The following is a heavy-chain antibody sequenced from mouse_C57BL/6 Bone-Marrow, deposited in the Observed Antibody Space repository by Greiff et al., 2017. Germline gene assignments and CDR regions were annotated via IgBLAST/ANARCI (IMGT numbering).Heavy chain of an antibody. V-gene: IGHV1-19*01. Sequence: EVQLQQSGPVLVKPGASVKMSCKASGYTFTDYYMNWVKQSHGKSLEWIGVINPYNGGTSYNQKFKGKATLTVDKSSSTAYMALNSLTSEDSAVYYCASGKPRCCYAMDYWGQGTSVTVSS. CDR2: INPYNGGT. D-gene: IGHD4-1*01. J-gene: IGHJ4*01. CDR3: ASGKPRCCYAMDY. CDR1: GYTFTDYY.